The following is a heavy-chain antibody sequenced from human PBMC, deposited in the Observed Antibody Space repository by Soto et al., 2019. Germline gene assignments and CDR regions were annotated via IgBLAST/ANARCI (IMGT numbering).Heavy chain of an antibody. CDR1: GFTFGRHG. Sequence: QVQLVESGGGVVQPGRSLRLSCAASGFTFGRHGMHWVRQAPGKGLEWVGVIINDGSEPHYGDSVRGRFTISRDNSKNTLVLQMNSLRAEDTAVYYCARDDDYGDNGLDYWGQGTLVTVSS. D-gene: IGHD4-17*01. J-gene: IGHJ4*02. CDR2: IINDGSEP. CDR3: ARDDDYGDNGLDY. V-gene: IGHV3-33*05.